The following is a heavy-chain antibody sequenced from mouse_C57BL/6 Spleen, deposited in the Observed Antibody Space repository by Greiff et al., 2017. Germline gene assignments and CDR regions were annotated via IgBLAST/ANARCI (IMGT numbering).Heavy chain of an antibody. CDR2: IYPRSGNT. CDR1: GYTFTSYG. V-gene: IGHV1-81*01. CDR3: ARDWPRGAMDY. Sequence: VKLMESGAELARPGASVKLSCKASGYTFTSYGISWVKQRTGQGLEWIGEIYPRSGNTYYNEKFKGKATLTADKSSSTAYMELRSLTSEDSAVYFCARDWPRGAMDYWGQGTSVTVSS. D-gene: IGHD4-1*01. J-gene: IGHJ4*01.